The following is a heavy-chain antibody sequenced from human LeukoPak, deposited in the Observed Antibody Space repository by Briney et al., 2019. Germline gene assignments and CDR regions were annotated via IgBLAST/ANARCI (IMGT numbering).Heavy chain of an antibody. V-gene: IGHV4-34*01. J-gene: IGHJ4*02. CDR1: GGSFSGYY. D-gene: IGHD5-12*01. Sequence: PSETLSLTCAVYGGSFSGYYWSWIRQPPGKGLEWIGEINHSGSTNYNPSLKSRVTISVDTSKNQFSLKLSSVTAADTAVYYCARGADSGYDPLDYWGQGTLATVSS. CDR3: ARGADSGYDPLDY. CDR2: INHSGST.